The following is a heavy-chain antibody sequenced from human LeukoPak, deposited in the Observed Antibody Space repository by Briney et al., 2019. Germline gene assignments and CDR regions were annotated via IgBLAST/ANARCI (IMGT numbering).Heavy chain of an antibody. V-gene: IGHV3-33*06. CDR3: AKDAGYSSGWYDY. D-gene: IGHD6-19*01. Sequence: GGSLRLSCAAYGFTFSSYGMHWVRQAPGKGLEWVAVIWYDGSNKYYADSVKGRFTISRDNSKNTLYLQMNSLRAEDTAVYYCAKDAGYSSGWYDYWGQGTLVTVSS. J-gene: IGHJ4*02. CDR2: IWYDGSNK. CDR1: GFTFSSYG.